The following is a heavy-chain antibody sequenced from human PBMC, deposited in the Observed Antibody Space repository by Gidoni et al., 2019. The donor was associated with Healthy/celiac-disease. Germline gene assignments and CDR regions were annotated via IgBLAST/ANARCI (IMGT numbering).Heavy chain of an antibody. D-gene: IGHD4-17*01. Sequence: EVQLLESGGGLVQPGGSLRLPCAASGFTFSSYAMSWVRQAPGKGLEWVSAISGSGGSTYYADSVKGRFTISRDNSKNTLYLQMNSLRAEDTAVYYCAKDLADGDYENPGYFDYWGQGTLVTVSS. CDR1: GFTFSSYA. CDR2: ISGSGGST. V-gene: IGHV3-23*01. CDR3: AKDLADGDYENPGYFDY. J-gene: IGHJ4*02.